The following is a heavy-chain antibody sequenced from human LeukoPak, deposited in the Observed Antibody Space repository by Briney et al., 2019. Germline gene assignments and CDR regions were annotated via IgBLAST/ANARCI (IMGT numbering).Heavy chain of an antibody. Sequence: PSETLSLTCAVYGGSFSGYYWSWIRQPPGKGLEWIGEINHSGSTNYNPSLKSRVTISVDTSKNQFSLKLSSVTAADTAVYYCARGRIVYCSSTSCFYGMDVWGQGTTVTVSS. CDR2: INHSGST. D-gene: IGHD2-2*01. V-gene: IGHV4-34*01. CDR3: ARGRIVYCSSTSCFYGMDV. J-gene: IGHJ6*02. CDR1: GGSFSGYY.